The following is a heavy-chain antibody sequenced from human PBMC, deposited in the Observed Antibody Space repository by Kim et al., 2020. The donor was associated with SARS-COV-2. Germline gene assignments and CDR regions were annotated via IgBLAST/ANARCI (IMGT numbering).Heavy chain of an antibody. CDR2: IKEDGSVK. D-gene: IGHD6-13*01. CDR1: GFTFRSYW. J-gene: IGHJ4*02. CDR3: ARDGILSYTSSWDY. Sequence: GGSLRLSCGAYGFTFRSYWMSWVRQAPGKGLEWVANIKEDGSVKQYVDSVKGRFAISRDNARISLYLQLNSLRADDTAVYYCARDGILSYTSSWDYWGPGSLVTVSS. V-gene: IGHV3-7*03.